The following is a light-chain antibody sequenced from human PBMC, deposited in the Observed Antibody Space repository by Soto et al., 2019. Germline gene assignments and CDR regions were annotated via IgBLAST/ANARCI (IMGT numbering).Light chain of an antibody. CDR1: QNINHY. V-gene: IGKV1-39*01. CDR2: GAS. Sequence: DTQMTQSPSSLSASVGDRVTITCRASQNINHYINWYQHQPGKAPKLLIYGASSLQSGVPSRFSGGGSGTDFTLTITNLQPEDFATYYCQQSYTLPNTFGQGTNLEIK. J-gene: IGKJ2*01. CDR3: QQSYTLPNT.